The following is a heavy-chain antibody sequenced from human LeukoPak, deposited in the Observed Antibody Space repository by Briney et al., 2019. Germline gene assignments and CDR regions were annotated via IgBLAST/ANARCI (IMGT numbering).Heavy chain of an antibody. CDR1: GFTFSSYA. CDR2: ISGSGGST. D-gene: IGHD3-22*01. Sequence: PGGSLRLSCAASGFTFSSYAMSWVRQAPGKGLEWVSAISGSGGSTYYADSVKGRFTISRDNSENTLYLQMNSLRAEDTAVYYCAKEGGSYYDSSGYLPFDLWGRGTLVTVSS. CDR3: AKEGGSYYDSSGYLPFDL. V-gene: IGHV3-23*01. J-gene: IGHJ2*01.